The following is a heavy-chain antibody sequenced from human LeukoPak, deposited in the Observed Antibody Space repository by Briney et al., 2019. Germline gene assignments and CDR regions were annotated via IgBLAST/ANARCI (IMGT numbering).Heavy chain of an antibody. Sequence: SVKVSCKASGYTFTSYYMHWVRQAPGQGLEWLGGIIPIFGTANYTQKFQGRVTITSHESTSTAYMELSSLRSEDTAVYYCARGLIHYYDSSGFDPWGQGTLVTVSS. D-gene: IGHD3-22*01. CDR1: GYTFTSYY. V-gene: IGHV1-69*13. J-gene: IGHJ5*02. CDR3: ARGLIHYYDSSGFDP. CDR2: IIPIFGTA.